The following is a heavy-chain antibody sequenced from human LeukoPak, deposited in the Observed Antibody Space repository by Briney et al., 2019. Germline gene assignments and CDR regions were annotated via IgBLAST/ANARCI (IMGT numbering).Heavy chain of an antibody. CDR3: AKGSLRQQWLLT. V-gene: IGHV3-30-3*01. CDR2: ISYDGSNK. Sequence: GGSLRLSCAASGFTFSSYAMHWVRQAPGKGLEWVAVISYDGSNKYYADSVKGRFTISRDNSKNTLYLQMNSLRAEDTAVYYCAKGSLRQQWLLTWGQGTLVTVSS. CDR1: GFTFSSYA. J-gene: IGHJ4*02. D-gene: IGHD6-19*01.